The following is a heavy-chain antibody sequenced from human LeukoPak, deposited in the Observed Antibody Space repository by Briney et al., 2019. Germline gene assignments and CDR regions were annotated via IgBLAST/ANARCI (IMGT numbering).Heavy chain of an antibody. Sequence: PGGSLRLSCAASGFTFSSYSMNWVRQAPGKGLEWVSSISSSSSYIYYADSVKGRFTISRDNAKNSLYLQMNSLRAEDTAVYYCARIADGYNFWYFDYWGQGTLVTVSS. CDR1: GFTFSSYS. J-gene: IGHJ4*02. CDR3: ARIADGYNFWYFDY. V-gene: IGHV3-21*01. D-gene: IGHD5-24*01. CDR2: ISSSSSYI.